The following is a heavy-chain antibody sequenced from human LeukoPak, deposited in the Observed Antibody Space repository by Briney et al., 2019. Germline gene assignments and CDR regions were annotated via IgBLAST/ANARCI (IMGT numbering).Heavy chain of an antibody. D-gene: IGHD2-2*01. Sequence: TSETLSLTCTVSGGSTSSYYWNWIRQPPGKGLEWIGYIYYSGSTNYDPSLKSRVTISVDTSKNQFSLKLSSVTAADTAVYYCAGYCISPTCAGNAFDIWGQGTMVTVSS. CDR1: GGSTSSYY. J-gene: IGHJ3*02. V-gene: IGHV4-59*01. CDR2: IYYSGST. CDR3: AGYCISPTCAGNAFDI.